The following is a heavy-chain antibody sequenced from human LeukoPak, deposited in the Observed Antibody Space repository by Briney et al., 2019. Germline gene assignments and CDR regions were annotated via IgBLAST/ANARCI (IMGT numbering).Heavy chain of an antibody. D-gene: IGHD1-26*01. CDR3: ARLGGRELRNWFDP. J-gene: IGHJ5*02. V-gene: IGHV4-39*01. CDR2: IYYSGST. Sequence: SSETLSLTCTVSGGSISSSSYYWGWIRQPPGKGLEWIGSIYYSGSTYYNPSLKSRVTISVDTSKNQFSLKLSSVTAADTAVYYCARLGGRELRNWFDPWGQGTLVTVSS. CDR1: GGSISSSSYY.